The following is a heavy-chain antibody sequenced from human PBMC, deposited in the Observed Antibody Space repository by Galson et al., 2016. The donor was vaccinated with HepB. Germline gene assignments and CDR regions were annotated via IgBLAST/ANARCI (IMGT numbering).Heavy chain of an antibody. CDR1: GGTLGRYT. J-gene: IGHJ4*02. Sequence: SVKVSCKASGGTLGRYTIGWVRQAPAQGLEWMGGIVPIVGTTYYAQRFQGRVTISADEAATTVYLELRSLTYEDTAVYYFARGPRGFDFFGYWGRGILVTVSS. CDR2: IVPIVGTT. D-gene: IGHD3-10*01. CDR3: ARGPRGFDFFGY. V-gene: IGHV1-69*13.